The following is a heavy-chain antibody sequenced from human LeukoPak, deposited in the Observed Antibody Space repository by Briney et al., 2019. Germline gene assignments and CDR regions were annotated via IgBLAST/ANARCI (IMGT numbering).Heavy chain of an antibody. V-gene: IGHV3-23*01. J-gene: IGHJ4*02. CDR1: GFTFSNYA. CDR3: ARDSRVKWFGERAFDY. CDR2: FSGSGGRT. Sequence: SGGSLRLSCAASGFTFSNYAMSWVRQAPGKGLECISGFSGSGGRTFYADSVKGRFTISRDNAKNSLYLQMNSLRAEDTAVYYCARDSRVKWFGERAFDYWGQGTLVTVSS. D-gene: IGHD3-10*01.